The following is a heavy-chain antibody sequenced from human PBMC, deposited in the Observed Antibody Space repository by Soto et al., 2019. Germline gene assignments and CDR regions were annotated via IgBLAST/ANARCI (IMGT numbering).Heavy chain of an antibody. CDR1: GGTFSSYA. CDR3: ASDTVGYCISTSCYGPAP. CDR2: IIPIFGTA. D-gene: IGHD2-2*01. Sequence: QVQLVQSVAEVKKPGSSVKVSCKASGGTFSSYAISWVRQAPGQGLEWMGGIIPIFGTANYAQKFQGRVTITEDESTSTAYMELSIPRSEDTAVYYCASDTVGYCISTSCYGPAPWGQGTLFTVAS. V-gene: IGHV1-69*12. J-gene: IGHJ4*02.